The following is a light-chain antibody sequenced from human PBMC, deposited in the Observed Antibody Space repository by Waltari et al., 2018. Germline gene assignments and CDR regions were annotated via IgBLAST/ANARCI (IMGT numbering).Light chain of an antibody. CDR1: QNIADY. Sequence: DIQMTQSPSSLSASVGDRVTITCRASQNIADYLNWYQEKPGEAPKLLTWGASSLQRGVPSRFSGSGSGTDFTLTISSLHPEDFATYYCQQSYSTPYTFGQGTELDIK. CDR2: GAS. J-gene: IGKJ2*01. CDR3: QQSYSTPYT. V-gene: IGKV1-39*01.